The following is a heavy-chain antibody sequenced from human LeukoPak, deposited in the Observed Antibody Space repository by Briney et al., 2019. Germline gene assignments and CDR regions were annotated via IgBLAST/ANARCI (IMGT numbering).Heavy chain of an antibody. D-gene: IGHD5-24*01. CDR2: INPNSAGT. CDR1: GYTFTGYY. V-gene: IGHV1-2*02. J-gene: IGHJ3*02. CDR3: ARPWRWLQSGAFDI. Sequence: GASVKVSCKASGYTFTGYYMHWVRQAPGQGLEWMGWINPNSAGTIYAQKFQGRVTMTRDTSISTAYMELSRLRSDDTAVYYCARPWRWLQSGAFDIWGQGTMVTVSS.